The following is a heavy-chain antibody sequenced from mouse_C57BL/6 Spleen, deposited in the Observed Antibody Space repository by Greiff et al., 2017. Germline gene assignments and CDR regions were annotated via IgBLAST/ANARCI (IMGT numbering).Heavy chain of an antibody. CDR1: GYTFTSYW. J-gene: IGHJ1*03. Sequence: QVQLQQPGAELVMPGASVKLSCKASGYTFTSYWMHWVKQRPGQGLEWIGEIDPSDSYTNYNQKFKGKSTLTVDTSSSTAYMQLSSLTSEDSAVYYCARPLTTVYWYFDVWGTGTTVTVSS. V-gene: IGHV1-69*01. D-gene: IGHD1-1*01. CDR3: ARPLTTVYWYFDV. CDR2: IDPSDSYT.